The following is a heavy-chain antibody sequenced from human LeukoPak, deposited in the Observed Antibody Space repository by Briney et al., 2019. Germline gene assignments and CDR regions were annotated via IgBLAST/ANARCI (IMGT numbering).Heavy chain of an antibody. J-gene: IGHJ4*02. Sequence: SVKVSCKASGGTFSSYAISWVRQAPGQGLEWMGGIIPIFGTANYAQKFQGRVTITADESTSTAYMELSSLRSEDTAVYYCARGGYQLLPFDYWGQGTLVTVSS. V-gene: IGHV1-69*01. D-gene: IGHD2-2*01. CDR2: IIPIFGTA. CDR1: GGTFSSYA. CDR3: ARGGYQLLPFDY.